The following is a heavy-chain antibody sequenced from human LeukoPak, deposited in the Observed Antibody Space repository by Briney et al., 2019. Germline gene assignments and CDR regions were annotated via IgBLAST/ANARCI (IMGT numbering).Heavy chain of an antibody. Sequence: ASVKVSCKASVYTFTGYYMHAVPQAPGQGVEWMGWINPDSGGTNYAQKLQGRVTMTRDKSISTAYMELSRLRFDDTVVYYSARDGYVKGDSSGYRYYYYYYMDVWGKGTTVTVSS. V-gene: IGHV1-2*02. CDR3: ARDGYVKGDSSGYRYYYYYYMDV. CDR2: INPDSGGT. CDR1: VYTFTGYY. J-gene: IGHJ6*03. D-gene: IGHD3-22*01.